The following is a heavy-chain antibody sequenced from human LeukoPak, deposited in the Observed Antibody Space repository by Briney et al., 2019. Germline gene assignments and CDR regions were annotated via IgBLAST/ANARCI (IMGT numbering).Heavy chain of an antibody. D-gene: IGHD5-24*01. CDR1: GESLSTYY. Sequence: SETLSLTCAVYGESLSTYYWSWIRQPPGKGLEWIGEITHSGSINYMPSLKSRVTISVDTSKNQFSLKLSSVTAADTAVYYCARLEDGYQIDYWGQGTLVTVSS. V-gene: IGHV4-34*01. J-gene: IGHJ4*02. CDR3: ARLEDGYQIDY. CDR2: ITHSGSI.